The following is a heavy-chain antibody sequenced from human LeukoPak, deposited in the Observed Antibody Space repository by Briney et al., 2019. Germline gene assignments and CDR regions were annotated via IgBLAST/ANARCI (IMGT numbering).Heavy chain of an antibody. V-gene: IGHV3-72*01. Sequence: GGFLRLSCAASGFTFSDHFLDWVRQAPGKGLEWVGRTRNKANSYITEYAASVKGRFTISRDDSKNSLYLQMSSLKTDDTAMYYCASIRGTFGYWGQGTLVTVSS. J-gene: IGHJ4*02. D-gene: IGHD1-26*01. CDR3: ASIRGTFGY. CDR1: GFTFSDHF. CDR2: TRNKANSYIT.